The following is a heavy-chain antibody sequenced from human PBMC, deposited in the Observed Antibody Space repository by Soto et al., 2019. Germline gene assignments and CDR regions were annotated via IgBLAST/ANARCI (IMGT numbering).Heavy chain of an antibody. V-gene: IGHV3-23*01. D-gene: IGHD5-18*01. CDR3: ARRGPVTYFDD. CDR2: ISGSGGST. CDR1: GFTFSSYA. Sequence: EVQLLESGGGLVQPGGSLRLSCAASGFTFSSYAMNWVRQAPGKGLEWVSVISGSGGSTYYADSVKGRFTISRDNPKNTLYLQLNSLRAEDTAVYFFARRGPVTYFDDWGQGTLVTVSS. J-gene: IGHJ4*02.